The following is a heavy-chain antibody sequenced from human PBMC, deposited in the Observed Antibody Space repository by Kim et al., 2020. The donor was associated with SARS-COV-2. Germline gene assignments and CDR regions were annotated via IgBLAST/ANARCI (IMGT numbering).Heavy chain of an antibody. V-gene: IGHV3-30*03. Sequence: GGSLRLSCAXSGFTFSSHVMHWVRQAPGKGLEGVALISYEGSTQKYTDSVKGRFPVSRDNSKNTLFLQMNSLRPEDTAVYYCARNLVGDTDLGPWGQGTLVTVSS. CDR3: ARNLVGDTDLGP. CDR1: GFTFSSHV. D-gene: IGHD1-26*01. CDR2: ISYEGSTQ. J-gene: IGHJ5*02.